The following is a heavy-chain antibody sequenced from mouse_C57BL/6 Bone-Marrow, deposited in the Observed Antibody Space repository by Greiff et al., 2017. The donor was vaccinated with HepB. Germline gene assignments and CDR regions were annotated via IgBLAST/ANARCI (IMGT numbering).Heavy chain of an antibody. Sequence: VQLQQSGAELVRPGASVKLSCTASGFNIKDYYMHWVRQRPEQGLEWIGRIDPEDGDTEYAPKFQGKATMTAETSSNTAYLQLSSLTSEDTAVYYCTTWGYYFYAMDYWGKGTSVTVSS. D-gene: IGHD2-3*01. J-gene: IGHJ4*01. CDR2: IDPEDGDT. CDR3: TTWGYYFYAMDY. V-gene: IGHV14-1*01. CDR1: GFNIKDYY.